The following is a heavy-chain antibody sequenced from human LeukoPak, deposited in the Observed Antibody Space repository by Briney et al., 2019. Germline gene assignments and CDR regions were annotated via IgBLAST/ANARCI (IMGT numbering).Heavy chain of an antibody. CDR1: GYTFTGYY. CDR2: INPNSGGT. Sequence: GASVKVSCKASGYTFTGYYMHWVRQAPGQGLEWMGWINPNSGGTNYAQKFQGRVTMTRDTSISTAYMELSRLRSDDTAVYYCARTYDFWSGWLFDPWAREPWSPSPQ. V-gene: IGHV1-2*02. D-gene: IGHD3-3*01. CDR3: ARTYDFWSGWLFDP. J-gene: IGHJ5*02.